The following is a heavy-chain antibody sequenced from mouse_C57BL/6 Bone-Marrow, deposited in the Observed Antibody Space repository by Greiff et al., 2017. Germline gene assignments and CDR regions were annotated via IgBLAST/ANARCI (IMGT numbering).Heavy chain of an antibody. CDR1: GYSFTDYN. Sequence: VHVKQSGPELVKPGASVKISCKASGYSFTDYNMNWVKQSNGKSLEWIGAINPNYGTTSYNQKFKGKATLTVDQSSSTAYMQLNSLTSEDSAVYYCARGYDYDYAMDYWGQGTSVTVSS. V-gene: IGHV1-39*01. CDR3: ARGYDYDYAMDY. CDR2: INPNYGTT. D-gene: IGHD2-4*01. J-gene: IGHJ4*01.